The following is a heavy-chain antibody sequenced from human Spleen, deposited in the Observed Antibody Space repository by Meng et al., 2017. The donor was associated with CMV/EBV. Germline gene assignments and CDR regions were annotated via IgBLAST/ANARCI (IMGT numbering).Heavy chain of an antibody. Sequence: VQLQQWGAGLLKPSETLSLTCAVYGGSFSGYYWSWIRQPPGKGLEWIGEINHSGSTNYNPSLKSRVTISVDTSKNQFSLKLSSVTAADTAVYYCARLRGSGYYRWGQGTLVTVSS. J-gene: IGHJ5*02. CDR1: GGSFSGYY. V-gene: IGHV4-34*01. D-gene: IGHD5-12*01. CDR3: ARLRGSGYYR. CDR2: INHSGST.